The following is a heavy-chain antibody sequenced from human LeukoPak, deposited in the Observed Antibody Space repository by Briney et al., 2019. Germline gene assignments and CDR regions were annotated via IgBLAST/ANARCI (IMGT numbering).Heavy chain of an antibody. CDR3: ARDGDYGELIDY. D-gene: IGHD4-17*01. CDR2: INQDGSEK. J-gene: IGHJ4*02. Sequence: GGSLRLSCAASGFTFSSYWMSWVRQAPGKGLEWVANINQDGSEKYFVDSVKGRFTISRDNAKNTLYLQMNSLRAEDTAVYYCARDGDYGELIDYWGQGTLVTVSS. V-gene: IGHV3-7*01. CDR1: GFTFSSYW.